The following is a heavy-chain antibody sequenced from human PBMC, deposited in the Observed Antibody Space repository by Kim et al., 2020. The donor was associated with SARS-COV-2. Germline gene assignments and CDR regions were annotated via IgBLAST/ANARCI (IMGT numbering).Heavy chain of an antibody. CDR1: GGSISSGSYY. V-gene: IGHV4-61*02. CDR2: IYTSGST. CDR3: ARARVVRAVAGQGYFDY. Sequence: SETLSLTCTVSGGSISSGSYYWSWIRQPAGKGLEWIGRIYTSGSTNYNPSLKSRVTISVDTSKNQFSLKLSSVTAADTAVYYCARARVVRAVAGQGYFDYWGQGTLVTVSS. D-gene: IGHD6-19*01. J-gene: IGHJ4*02.